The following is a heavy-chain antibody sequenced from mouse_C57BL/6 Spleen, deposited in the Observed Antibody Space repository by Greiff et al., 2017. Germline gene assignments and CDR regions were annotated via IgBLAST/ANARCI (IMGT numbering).Heavy chain of an antibody. Sequence: VKLQESGPGLVAPSQSLSITCTVSGFSLTSYGVDWVRQSPGKGLEWLGVIWGVGSTNYNSALKSRLSISKDNSKSQVFLKMNSLQTDDTAMDYCASGGTGSSAFAYWGQGTLVIVSA. D-gene: IGHD4-1*01. CDR2: IWGVGST. CDR1: GFSLTSYG. V-gene: IGHV2-6*01. CDR3: ASGGTGSSAFAY. J-gene: IGHJ3*01.